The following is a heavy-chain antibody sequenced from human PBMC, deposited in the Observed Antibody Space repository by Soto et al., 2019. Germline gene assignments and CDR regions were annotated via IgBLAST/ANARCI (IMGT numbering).Heavy chain of an antibody. Sequence: SETLSLTCAVYGGSFSGYYWSWIRQPPGKGLEWIGEINHSGSTNYNPSLKSRVTISVDTSKSQCSLKMNSVTAADTAVYYCARGSGWLTDYWGQGTQVTVSS. CDR1: GGSFSGYY. V-gene: IGHV4-34*01. D-gene: IGHD6-19*01. CDR2: INHSGST. J-gene: IGHJ4*02. CDR3: ARGSGWLTDY.